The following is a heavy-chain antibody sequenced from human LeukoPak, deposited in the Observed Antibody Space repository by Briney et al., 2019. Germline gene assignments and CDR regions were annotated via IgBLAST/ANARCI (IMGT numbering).Heavy chain of an antibody. CDR1: GFTATSNY. J-gene: IGHJ4*02. D-gene: IGHD5-18*01. V-gene: IGHV3-66*01. CDR3: ARDRGLSYGNDYFDY. Sequence: GGSLRLSCAASGFTATSNYMSWVRQAPGKGLEWVSLIYSGGATNYAESVRGRFTISRGNSMDTVYLQMNSLRAEDTAVYYCARDRGLSYGNDYFDYWGQGTLVTVSS. CDR2: IYSGGAT.